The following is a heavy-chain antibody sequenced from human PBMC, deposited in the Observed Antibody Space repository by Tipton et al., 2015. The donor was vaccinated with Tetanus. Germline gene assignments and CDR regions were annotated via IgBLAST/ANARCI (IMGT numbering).Heavy chain of an antibody. CDR1: GHNSRSYW. V-gene: IGHV5-51*01. CDR3: ARLPKHYSASGTT. D-gene: IGHD3-10*01. Sequence: QSGPEVKKPGESLKMSCEISGHNSRSYWISWVRQMPGKGLEWMGIVYPGDSDATYSPSFQGQVTISLDKSISTAYLQWSSLKASDTAIYFCARLPKHYSASGTTWGQGTQVTVSS. J-gene: IGHJ5*02. CDR2: VYPGDSDA.